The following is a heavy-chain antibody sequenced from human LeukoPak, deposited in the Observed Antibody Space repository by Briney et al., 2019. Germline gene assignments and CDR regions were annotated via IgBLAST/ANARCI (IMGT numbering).Heavy chain of an antibody. V-gene: IGHV3-21*01. CDR1: GFTFSSYS. D-gene: IGHD6-6*01. CDR3: ARGYGSSSPGDY. Sequence: GGSLRLSCAASGFTFSSYSMNWVRQAPGKGLEWVSSISSSSSYMYYADSVKGRFTISRDNAKNSLYLQMNSLRAEDTAVYYCARGYGSSSPGDYWGHGTLVTVSS. J-gene: IGHJ4*01. CDR2: ISSSSSYM.